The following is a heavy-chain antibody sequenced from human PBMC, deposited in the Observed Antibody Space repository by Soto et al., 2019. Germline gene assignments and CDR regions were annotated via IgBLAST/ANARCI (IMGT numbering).Heavy chain of an antibody. Sequence: QVQLVQSGAEVKKPGASVKVSCKASGYTFTSYDINWVRQATGQGLEWMGWMNPNSGNTGYAQKFQGRVPMTRNTSISTAYMELTSLRSDDPAVYSWAREGVRGMDVWGQGTTVTVSS. D-gene: IGHD3-16*01. V-gene: IGHV1-8*01. CDR2: MNPNSGNT. CDR3: AREGVRGMDV. CDR1: GYTFTSYD. J-gene: IGHJ6*02.